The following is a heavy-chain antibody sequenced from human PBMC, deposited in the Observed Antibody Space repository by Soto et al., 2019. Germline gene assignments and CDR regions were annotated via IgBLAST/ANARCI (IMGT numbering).Heavy chain of an antibody. CDR1: GVSITSYY. V-gene: IGHV4-59*01. CDR2: IYYSGST. D-gene: IGHD3-22*01. Sequence: PSETLSLTCSVSGVSITSYYWSWIRQPPGKGLEWIGYIYYSGSTNYNPSLKSRVTISVDTSKNQFSLKLSSVTAADTAVYYCASARYYYDSSGYQEHYYYGMDVWGQGTTVTVSS. J-gene: IGHJ6*02. CDR3: ASARYYYDSSGYQEHYYYGMDV.